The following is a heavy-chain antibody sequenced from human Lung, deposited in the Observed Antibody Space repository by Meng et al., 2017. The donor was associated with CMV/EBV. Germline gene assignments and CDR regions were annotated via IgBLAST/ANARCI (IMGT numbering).Heavy chain of an antibody. V-gene: IGHV3-30*04. CDR1: GFTFSSYA. J-gene: IGHJ3*02. CDR3: ATTMVRGLGAFDI. D-gene: IGHD3-10*01. Sequence: GSLRLSCAASGFTFSSYAMHWVRQAPGKGLEWVAVISYDGSNKYYADSVKGRFTISRDNSKNTLYLQMNSLRAEDTAVYYCATTMVRGLGAFDIWGQGTMVXVSS. CDR2: ISYDGSNK.